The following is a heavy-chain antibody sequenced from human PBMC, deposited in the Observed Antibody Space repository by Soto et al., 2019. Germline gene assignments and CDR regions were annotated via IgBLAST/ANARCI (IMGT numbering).Heavy chain of an antibody. D-gene: IGHD3-22*01. CDR2: ISGSGGST. CDR1: GFTFSSYA. Sequence: GGSLRLSCASSGFTFSSYAMSLVRQAPGKGLEWVSAISGSGGSTYYADSVKGRFTISRDNSKNTLYLQMNSLRAEDTAVYYCAKDQPSVVVITSPDYWGQGTLVTVSS. V-gene: IGHV3-23*01. J-gene: IGHJ4*02. CDR3: AKDQPSVVVITSPDY.